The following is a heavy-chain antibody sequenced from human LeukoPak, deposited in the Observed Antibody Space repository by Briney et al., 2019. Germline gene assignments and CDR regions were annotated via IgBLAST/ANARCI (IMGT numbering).Heavy chain of an antibody. Sequence: GGSLRLSCAASGFTFSSYAMSWVRQVPWERLQWVSGISDSGGNTYYADSVRGRFTISRDNSKNTLYLQMNSLRAEDTAVYYCARHRSSWLIDYWGQGTLVTVSS. CDR2: ISDSGGNT. CDR3: ARHRSSWLIDY. CDR1: GFTFSSYA. J-gene: IGHJ4*02. V-gene: IGHV3-23*01. D-gene: IGHD6-6*01.